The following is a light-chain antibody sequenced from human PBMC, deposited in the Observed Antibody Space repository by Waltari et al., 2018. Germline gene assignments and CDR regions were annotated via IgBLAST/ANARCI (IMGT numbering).Light chain of an antibody. CDR1: SGHNDYA. V-gene: IGLV4-69*01. J-gene: IGLJ2*01. CDR2: HNSDGSH. Sequence: QVLLTQSPSVPASLGASVKITCTLTSGHNDYAVAWHQQQPEKGPRYLMKHNSDGSHISGDGIPDRFSASSSGTERYLTISSLQSDDEADYYCQTWGTGGQIFGGETRLTVL. CDR3: QTWGTGGQI.